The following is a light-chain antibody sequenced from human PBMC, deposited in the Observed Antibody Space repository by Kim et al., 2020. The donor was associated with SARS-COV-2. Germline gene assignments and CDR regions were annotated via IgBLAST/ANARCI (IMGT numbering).Light chain of an antibody. Sequence: SSELTQPPSVSVAPGKTARITCGGNNIGSKSVHWYQQKPGQAPVLVIYHDSNRPSGIPERFSGSNSGNTATLTISRVEAGDEADYYCHVWDSKSYVFGTGTKVTVL. CDR2: HDS. CDR1: NIGSKS. V-gene: IGLV3-21*04. J-gene: IGLJ1*01. CDR3: HVWDSKSYV.